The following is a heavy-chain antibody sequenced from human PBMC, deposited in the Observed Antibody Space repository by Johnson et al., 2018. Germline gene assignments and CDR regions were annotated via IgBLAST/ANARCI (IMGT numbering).Heavy chain of an antibody. CDR2: ISYDGSNK. CDR1: GFTFSSYG. CDR3: AKVSYCIGGSCDPGAFDI. J-gene: IGHJ3*02. Sequence: QVQLVESGGGVVQPGRSLRLSCAASGFTFSSYGMHWVRQAPGKGLEWVAVISYDGSNKYYADSVQGRFTIPRDNSKNPLYLQMNSLRAEDTAVYYCAKVSYCIGGSCDPGAFDIWGQGTMVTVSS. D-gene: IGHD2-15*01. V-gene: IGHV3-30*18.